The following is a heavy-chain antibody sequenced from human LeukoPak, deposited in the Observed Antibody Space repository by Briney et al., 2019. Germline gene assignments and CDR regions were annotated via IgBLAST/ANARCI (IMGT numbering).Heavy chain of an antibody. Sequence: GGSLRLSCAASGFTFSSYSMNWVRQAPGKGLEWVSSISSSSSYIYYADSVKGRFTISRDNAKNSLYLQMNSLRAEDTAVYYCARGPYGDVYMDVWGKGTTVSVPS. CDR3: ARGPYGDVYMDV. V-gene: IGHV3-21*01. D-gene: IGHD4-17*01. CDR1: GFTFSSYS. J-gene: IGHJ6*03. CDR2: ISSSSSYI.